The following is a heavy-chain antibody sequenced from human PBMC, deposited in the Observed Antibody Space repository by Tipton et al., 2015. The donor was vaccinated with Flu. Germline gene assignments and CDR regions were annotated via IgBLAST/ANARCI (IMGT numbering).Heavy chain of an antibody. D-gene: IGHD3-10*01. Sequence: LRLSCTVSGDSISTGGAYWSWIRQRPGKGLEWIGGIYYSGSTYYNPSLERRVSISVDTSRNHLSLKVNSVTAADTAVYYCARDQGFGGGLTYDYYAMDVWGQGTTVTVSS. J-gene: IGHJ6*02. CDR1: GDSISTGGAY. CDR3: ARDQGFGGGLTYDYYAMDV. V-gene: IGHV4-31*02. CDR2: IYYSGST.